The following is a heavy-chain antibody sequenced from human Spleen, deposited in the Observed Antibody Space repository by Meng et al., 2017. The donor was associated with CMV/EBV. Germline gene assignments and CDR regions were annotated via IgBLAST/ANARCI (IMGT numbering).Heavy chain of an antibody. J-gene: IGHJ4*02. CDR1: GFTFGSYS. Sequence: SLRHSCAASGFTFGSYSMNWVRRAPGKGLGWISSISGSGSYIYYADSVKGRFTISRDNAKNSLYLQMNSLRAEDTAVYYCARERNFDYWGQGTLVTVSS. V-gene: IGHV3-21*01. CDR2: ISGSGSYI. CDR3: ARERNFDY.